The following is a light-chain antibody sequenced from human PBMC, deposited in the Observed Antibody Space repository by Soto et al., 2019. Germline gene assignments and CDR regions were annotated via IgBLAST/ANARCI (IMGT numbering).Light chain of an antibody. J-gene: IGKJ1*01. V-gene: IGKV3-20*01. CDR2: GAS. Sequence: EIVLTQSPGTLSLSPGERATLSCRASQSVSSSYLAWYQQKPGQAPRLLIYGASSRATGIADRFSGSGSGTDFTLTISRLEPEDFAVYYCQQYSISPTTFGQGTKVQIK. CDR3: QQYSISPTT. CDR1: QSVSSSY.